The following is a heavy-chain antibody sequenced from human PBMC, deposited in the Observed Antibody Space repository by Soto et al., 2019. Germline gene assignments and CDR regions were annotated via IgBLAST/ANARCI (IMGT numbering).Heavy chain of an antibody. V-gene: IGHV1-3*01. CDR2: INAGNGNT. CDR1: GYTFTSYA. J-gene: IGHJ3*02. CDR3: ARDQCSSTSCYPFMSGYYYGDAFDI. Sequence: QVQLVQSGAEVKKPGASVKVSCKASGYTFTSYAMHWVRQAPGQRLEWMGWINAGNGNTKYSQKFQGRVTITRDTSASTAYMELSSLRSEDTAVYYCARDQCSSTSCYPFMSGYYYGDAFDIWGQGTMVIVSS. D-gene: IGHD2-2*01.